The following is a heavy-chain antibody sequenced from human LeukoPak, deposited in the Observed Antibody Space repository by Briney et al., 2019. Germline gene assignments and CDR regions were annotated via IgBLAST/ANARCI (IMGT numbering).Heavy chain of an antibody. V-gene: IGHV4-39*01. D-gene: IGHD4-17*01. CDR2: IFYSGST. J-gene: IGHJ4*02. Sequence: PSETLSLTCSVSGGSIGSSGYYWGWIRQPPGMGLEWIGSIFYSGSTYYSPSLKSRVTISVDTSKNQFSLKLSSVTAADTAVYYCARIPRYGDYAGYWGQGTLVTVSS. CDR3: ARIPRYGDYAGY. CDR1: GGSIGSSGYY.